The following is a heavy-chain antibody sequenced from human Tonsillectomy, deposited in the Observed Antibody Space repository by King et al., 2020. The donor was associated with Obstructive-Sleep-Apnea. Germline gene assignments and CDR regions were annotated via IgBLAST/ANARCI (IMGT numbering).Heavy chain of an antibody. V-gene: IGHV3-9*01. Sequence: VQLVESGGGLVQPGRSLRLSCAASGFSFDDYAMHWVRQAPGKGLEWVSGISWNSGSIGYADSVKGRFTISRDNAKNPLYLQMNSLRVEDTALYYCAKDNSSGWYRGLDYWGQGTLVTVSS. D-gene: IGHD6-19*01. CDR3: AKDNSSGWYRGLDY. J-gene: IGHJ4*02. CDR1: GFSFDDYA. CDR2: ISWNSGSI.